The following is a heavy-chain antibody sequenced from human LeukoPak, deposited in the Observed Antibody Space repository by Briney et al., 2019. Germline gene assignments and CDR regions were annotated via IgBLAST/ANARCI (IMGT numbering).Heavy chain of an antibody. CDR2: IYYSGST. J-gene: IGHJ3*02. CDR3: ARRTYTASFDI. D-gene: IGHD1-14*01. V-gene: IGHV4-59*01. CDR1: GGSISSYY. Sequence: PSETLSLTCTVSGGSISSYYWSWIRQPPGKGLEWIGYIYYSGSTNYNPSLKSRVTISVDTSKNQFSLKLSSVTAADTAVYYCARRTYTASFDIWGQGTMVTVSS.